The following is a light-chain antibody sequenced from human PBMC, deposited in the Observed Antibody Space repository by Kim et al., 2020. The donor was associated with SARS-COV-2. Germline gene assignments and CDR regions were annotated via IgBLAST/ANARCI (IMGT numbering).Light chain of an antibody. CDR2: QAS. Sequence: DIQMTQSPSTLSASVGDRVTIACRASRSVTSWLTWYQHKPGKAPKLLIYQASSLQSGVPSRFSGSGSGTEFTLTISSLQPDDFATYYCQQYNSQPLTFGQGTRVEIK. V-gene: IGKV1-5*03. CDR3: QQYNSQPLT. CDR1: RSVTSW. J-gene: IGKJ5*01.